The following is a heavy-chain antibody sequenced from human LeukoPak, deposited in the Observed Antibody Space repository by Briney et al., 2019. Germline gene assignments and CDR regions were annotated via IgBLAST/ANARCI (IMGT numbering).Heavy chain of an antibody. Sequence: GGSLRLSCAASGFTFSSCGMHWVRQAPGKGLEWVAFIRYHGSDEYYADSVKGRFTISRDNSKNTLYLQMNSLRAEDTAVYYCAKGVGGSANYYYMDVWGKGTTVTVSS. CDR2: IRYHGSDE. V-gene: IGHV3-30*02. J-gene: IGHJ6*03. CDR1: GFTFSSCG. D-gene: IGHD3-10*01. CDR3: AKGVGGSANYYYMDV.